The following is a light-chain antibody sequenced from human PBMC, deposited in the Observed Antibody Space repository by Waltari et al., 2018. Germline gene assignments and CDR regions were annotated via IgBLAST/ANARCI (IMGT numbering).Light chain of an antibody. J-gene: IGLJ2*01. Sequence: QSALTQPAPGSGSPGQPITTPCTGTSMDSNYVSWYQQHPGKAPQVIIYDVTDRPSGVSNRFSGSKSGNTASLTISGLQAEDEADYYCSSWTDSDALKLLFGGGTKLTVL. CDR1: SMDSNY. V-gene: IGLV2-14*03. CDR2: DVT. CDR3: SSWTDSDALKLL.